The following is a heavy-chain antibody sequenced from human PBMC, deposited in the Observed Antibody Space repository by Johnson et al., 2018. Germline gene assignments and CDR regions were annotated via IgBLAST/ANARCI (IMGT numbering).Heavy chain of an antibody. CDR1: GFTFTSSA. CDR2: INAGNGNT. D-gene: IGHD3-3*01. CDR3: ARGVTVFGRYYYYYMDV. V-gene: IGHV1-3*01. J-gene: IGHJ6*03. Sequence: QVQLVQSGPEVKKPGTSVKVSCKASGFTFTSSAVQWVRQAPGQRLEWMGWINAGNGNTKYSQKFQGRVTITRDTSASTAYMELSSLRSEDTAVYYCARGVTVFGRYYYYYMDVWGKGTTVTVSS.